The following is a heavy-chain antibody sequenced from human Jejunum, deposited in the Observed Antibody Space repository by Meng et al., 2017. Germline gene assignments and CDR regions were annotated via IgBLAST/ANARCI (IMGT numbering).Heavy chain of an antibody. D-gene: IGHD3-22*01. CDR3: ARVDYDRSGYYFEY. CDR1: GASISSSGYY. Sequence: SETLSLTCSVSGASISSSGYYWGWIRQPPGRGLAWIGTISYSGSTNYNPSLRSRVTISVDTSKNQFSLKLSSVTAADTAVYYCARVDYDRSGYYFEYWGQGALVTVSS. CDR2: ISYSGST. J-gene: IGHJ4*02. V-gene: IGHV4-39*07.